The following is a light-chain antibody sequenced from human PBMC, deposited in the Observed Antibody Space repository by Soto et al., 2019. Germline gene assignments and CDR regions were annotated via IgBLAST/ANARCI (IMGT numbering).Light chain of an antibody. CDR2: GAS. V-gene: IGKV1D-16*01. CDR1: QGINSH. CDR3: QQHTTYPIT. J-gene: IGKJ5*01. Sequence: DIQMTQSPSSLSASIGDTVTITCRASQGINSHLAWYQQKPEKAPKSLIHGASNLQTGVPSRFSGSGSGTDFTLTITCLQPEDFATYYCQQHTTYPITFGQGTRLE.